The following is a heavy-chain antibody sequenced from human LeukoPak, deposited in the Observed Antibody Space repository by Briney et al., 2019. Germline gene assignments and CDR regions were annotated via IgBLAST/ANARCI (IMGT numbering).Heavy chain of an antibody. Sequence: PGGSLRLSCAASGFTFSSYAMHWVRQAPGKGLEWVAVISYDGSNKYYADSVKGRFTISRDNSKNTLYLQMNSLRAEDTAVYYCARGLITGTTYYYYYGMDVWGQGTTVTVSS. J-gene: IGHJ6*02. D-gene: IGHD1-7*01. CDR1: GFTFSSYA. CDR3: ARGLITGTTYYYYYGMDV. V-gene: IGHV3-30-3*01. CDR2: ISYDGSNK.